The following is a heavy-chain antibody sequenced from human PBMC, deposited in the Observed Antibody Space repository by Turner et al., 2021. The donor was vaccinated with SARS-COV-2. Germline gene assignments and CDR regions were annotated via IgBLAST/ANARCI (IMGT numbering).Heavy chain of an antibody. CDR3: ARDPGEGSFDY. Sequence: QVQLQESGPGLVKPSETLSLTCTVSGGSISSYYWSWIRQPPGKGLEWIGYIYYSGSTNYNPSLKSRVTISVDTSKNQFSLKLSSVTAADTAVYYCARDPGEGSFDYWGQGTLVTVSS. J-gene: IGHJ4*02. CDR1: GGSISSYY. D-gene: IGHD3-16*01. V-gene: IGHV4-59*01. CDR2: IYYSGST.